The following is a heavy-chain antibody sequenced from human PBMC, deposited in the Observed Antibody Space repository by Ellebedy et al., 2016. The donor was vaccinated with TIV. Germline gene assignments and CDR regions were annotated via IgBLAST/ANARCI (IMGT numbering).Heavy chain of an antibody. CDR3: ARHSCPNGICLPD. D-gene: IGHD2-8*01. Sequence: PGGSLRLSCVVSGFTFSSYWMSWVRQAPGKGLEWVANINQDGSAEYYVDSVKGRFTISRDNAKNSLYLQMNSLRAEDTAVYYCARHSCPNGICLPDWGQGTLVTVPS. CDR2: INQDGSAE. J-gene: IGHJ4*02. V-gene: IGHV3-7*01. CDR1: GFTFSSYW.